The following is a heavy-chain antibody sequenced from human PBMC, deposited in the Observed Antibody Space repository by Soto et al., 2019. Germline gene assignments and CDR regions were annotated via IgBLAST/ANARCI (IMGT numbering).Heavy chain of an antibody. D-gene: IGHD2-15*01. CDR2: IYYSGST. V-gene: IGHV4-30-4*01. J-gene: IGHJ4*02. CDR1: GGSISSGDYY. CDR3: ARDSLYGGTFDY. Sequence: SETLSLTSTVSGGSISSGDYYCSWIRQPPGKGLEWIGYIYYSGSTYYNPSLKSRVSISVDTSKNQFSLKLSSVTAADTAVYYCARDSLYGGTFDYWGQGTLVTVSS.